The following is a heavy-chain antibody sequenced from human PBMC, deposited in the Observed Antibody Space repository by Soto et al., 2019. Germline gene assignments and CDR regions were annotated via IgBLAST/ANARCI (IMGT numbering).Heavy chain of an antibody. CDR3: AKGYFSGYDLAYFDY. V-gene: IGHV3-23*01. CDR1: GFTLGRYG. CDR2: VSPNGQGI. Sequence: PGGSLRLSCAASGFTLGRYGMSWVRQAPGKGLEWVSAVSPNGQGIYYADSVRGRFTISRDFSKNTVFLHMDSLRAEDTAVYYCAKGYFSGYDLAYFDYWGQGTLVTVSS. J-gene: IGHJ4*02. D-gene: IGHD5-12*01.